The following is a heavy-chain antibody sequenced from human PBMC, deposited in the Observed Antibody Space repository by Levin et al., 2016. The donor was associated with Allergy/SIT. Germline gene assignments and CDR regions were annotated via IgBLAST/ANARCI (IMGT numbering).Heavy chain of an antibody. D-gene: IGHD3-3*01. CDR1: GGSISSSSHY. J-gene: IGHJ6*03. CDR2: IDYSGST. V-gene: IGHV4-39*01. CDR3: ARQGPPARWSDVWSGYFPGHPNYYYYYYMDV. Sequence: SETLSLTCTVSGGSISSSSHYWGWIRQPPGKGLEWIGSIDYSGSTYYNPSLKSRVTISVDTSKNQFSLKLTSVTGADTAVYYCARQGPPARWSDVWSGYFPGHPNYYYYYYMDVWGKGTTVTVSS.